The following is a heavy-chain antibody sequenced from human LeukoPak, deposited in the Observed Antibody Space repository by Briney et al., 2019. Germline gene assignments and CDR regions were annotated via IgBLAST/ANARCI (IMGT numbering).Heavy chain of an antibody. D-gene: IGHD5-24*01. CDR2: IYHSGSS. CDR3: ARETDVYNAIDY. J-gene: IGHJ4*02. Sequence: SETLSLTCTVSAYSISSGYYWGWIRQPPGKGLEWIGSIYHSGSSYYNPSLKSRVTTSVDTSKNQFSLKLTSVTAADTAVYYCARETDVYNAIDYWGQGTLVTVSS. V-gene: IGHV4-38-2*02. CDR1: AYSISSGYY.